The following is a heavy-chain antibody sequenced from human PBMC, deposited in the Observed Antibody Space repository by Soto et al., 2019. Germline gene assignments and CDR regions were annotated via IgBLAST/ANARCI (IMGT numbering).Heavy chain of an antibody. CDR2: VESSGRT. CDR1: GDSMTKNYRSWSMTNYYY. CDR3: ARGVYGAYWDY. V-gene: IGHV4-61*08. Sequence: SETLSLTCTVSGDSMTKNYRSWSMTNYYYWSWIRQTPGKGLEWIGYVESSGRTEYKPSLASRVTLSLDSAQNQFSLTLRSVTTADRALDFCARGVYGAYWDYWGQGVPVTVSS. J-gene: IGHJ4*02. D-gene: IGHD3-10*01.